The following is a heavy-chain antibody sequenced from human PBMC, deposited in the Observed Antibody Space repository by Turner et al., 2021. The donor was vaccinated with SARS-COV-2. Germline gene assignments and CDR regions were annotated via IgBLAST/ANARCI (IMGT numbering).Heavy chain of an antibody. V-gene: IGHV3-66*02. CDR3: ARDLGGTSSRGGYFDY. Sequence: EVPLVESGGGFVQPGVSLILSCTASVFPVRSNYMNWVRQAPGKGLEWVSVIYSGGSTYYADSVKGRFTISRDNSKNTLYLQMNSLRAEDTAVYYCARDLGGTSSRGGYFDYWGQGTLVTVSS. CDR2: IYSGGST. CDR1: VFPVRSNY. J-gene: IGHJ4*02. D-gene: IGHD2-2*01.